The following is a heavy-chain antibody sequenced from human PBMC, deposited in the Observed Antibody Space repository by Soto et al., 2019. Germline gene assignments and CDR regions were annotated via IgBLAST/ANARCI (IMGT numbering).Heavy chain of an antibody. Sequence: SVKVSCKASGGTFSSYAISWVRQAPGQGLEWMGGIIPIFGTANYAQKFQGRVTITADESTSTAYMELSSLRSEDTAVYYCARSSSSWYEGGYNWFDPWGQGTLVTV. CDR2: IIPIFGTA. J-gene: IGHJ5*02. CDR3: ARSSSSWYEGGYNWFDP. D-gene: IGHD6-13*01. V-gene: IGHV1-69*13. CDR1: GGTFSSYA.